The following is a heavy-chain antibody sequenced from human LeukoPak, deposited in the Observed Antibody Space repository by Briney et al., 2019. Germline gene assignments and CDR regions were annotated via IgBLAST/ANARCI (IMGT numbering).Heavy chain of an antibody. CDR3: ARESTAVGDYYFDY. J-gene: IGHJ4*02. CDR2: MNSDGSSR. V-gene: IGHV3-74*01. D-gene: IGHD3-16*01. CDR1: GFIFSNYW. Sequence: GGSLRLSCTASGFIFSNYWMNWVRQAPGKGLMCVARMNSDGSSRTYADSVKGRFTISRDNAKNTLYLQMNSLRAEDLAVYYCARESTAVGDYYFDYWGQGALVAVSS.